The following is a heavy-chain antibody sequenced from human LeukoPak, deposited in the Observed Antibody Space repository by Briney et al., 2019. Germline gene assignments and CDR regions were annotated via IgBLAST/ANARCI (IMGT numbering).Heavy chain of an antibody. CDR1: GGSISSSDYY. J-gene: IGHJ4*02. Sequence: PSETPSLTCTVSGGSISSSDYYWGWSRRPPGKGLEWNGNIFHSGTTYYDPSLKSRFIISVDTSKNQFSLKLSSVPAAGTALYYCARHNFRNGYNRPFDYWGEGTPVTVSS. CDR2: IFHSGTT. V-gene: IGHV4-39*01. D-gene: IGHD5-24*01. CDR3: ARHNFRNGYNRPFDY.